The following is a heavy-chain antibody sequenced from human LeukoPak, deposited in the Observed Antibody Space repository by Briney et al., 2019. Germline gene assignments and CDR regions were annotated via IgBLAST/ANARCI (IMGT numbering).Heavy chain of an antibody. CDR2: INHSGST. Sequence: PSETLSLTCAVYGGSFSGYYWSWIRQPPGKGLEWIGEINHSGSTNYNPSLKSRVTISVDTSKNQFSLKLSSVTAADTAVHYCARLTYSSGEARFDYWGQGTLVTVSS. V-gene: IGHV4-34*01. D-gene: IGHD6-19*01. CDR3: ARLTYSSGEARFDY. CDR1: GGSFSGYY. J-gene: IGHJ4*02.